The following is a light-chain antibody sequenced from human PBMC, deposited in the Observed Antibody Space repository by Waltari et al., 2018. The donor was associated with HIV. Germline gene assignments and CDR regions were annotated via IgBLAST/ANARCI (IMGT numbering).Light chain of an antibody. CDR1: SPTTGSHY. CDR3: AAWDDRLSGWV. CDR2: RSK. V-gene: IGLV1-47*01. J-gene: IGLJ3*02. Sequence: QSLLTQPPSASGTPGQRVTISCSAASPTTGSHYVYWYPHLPGTAPKLLIYRSKQRPSGVPDRFSGSKSGTSVTLASSALRSEDEADYYCAAWDDRLSGWVFGGGTKLTVL.